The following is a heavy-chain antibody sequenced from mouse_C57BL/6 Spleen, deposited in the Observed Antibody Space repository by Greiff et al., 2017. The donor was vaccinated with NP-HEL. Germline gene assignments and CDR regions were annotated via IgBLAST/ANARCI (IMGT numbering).Heavy chain of an antibody. CDR2: IDPENGDT. J-gene: IGHJ2*01. CDR3: TRDSNGYYFDY. CDR1: GFNIKDDY. D-gene: IGHD2-5*01. Sequence: VQLQQSGAELVRPGASVKLSCTASGFNIKDDYMHWVKQRPEQGLEWIGWIDPENGDTEYASKFQGKATITADTSSNTAYLQLSSLTSEDTAVYYCTRDSNGYYFDYWGQGTTLTVSS. V-gene: IGHV14-4*01.